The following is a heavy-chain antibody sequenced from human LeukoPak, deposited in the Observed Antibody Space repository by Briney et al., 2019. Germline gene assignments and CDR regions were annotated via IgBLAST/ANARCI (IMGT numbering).Heavy chain of an antibody. CDR3: ASSLTGTPSY. Sequence: GGSLRLSCAAPGLTFTSYEMNWVRQAPGKGLEWVSYISSSGSTIYYADSVKGRFTISRDNAKNSLYLQMNRLRAEDTAVYYCASSLTGTPSYWGQGTRVTVSS. CDR1: GLTFTSYE. J-gene: IGHJ4*02. V-gene: IGHV3-48*03. D-gene: IGHD1-20*01. CDR2: ISSSGSTI.